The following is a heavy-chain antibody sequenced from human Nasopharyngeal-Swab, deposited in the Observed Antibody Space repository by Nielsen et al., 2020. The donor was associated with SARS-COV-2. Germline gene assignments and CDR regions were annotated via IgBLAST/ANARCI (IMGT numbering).Heavy chain of an antibody. D-gene: IGHD6-13*01. J-gene: IGHJ6*03. CDR2: IWYDGSNK. V-gene: IGHV3-33*08. CDR3: ARVGSSWYGINYYYYMDV. CDR1: GFTFSSYS. Sequence: GESLKISCAASGFTFSSYSMNWVRQAPGKGLEWVAVIWYDGSNKYYADSVKGRFTISRDNSKNTLYLQMNSLRAEDTAVYYCARVGSSWYGINYYYYMDVWGKGTTVTVSS.